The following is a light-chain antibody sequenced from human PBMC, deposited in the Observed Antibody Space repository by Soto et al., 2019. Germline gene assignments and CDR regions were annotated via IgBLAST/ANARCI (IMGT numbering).Light chain of an antibody. CDR3: NSYTSRYAFV. V-gene: IGLV2-14*01. CDR2: EVN. Sequence: QSVLTQPASVSGSPGQSITISCTGTSSDVGGYNYVSWYQQHPGKAPKLMIYEVNNRPSEVSNRFSGSKSGNTASLTISGLQPEDEADYYCNSYTSRYAFVLGTGTKVIV. CDR1: SSDVGGYNY. J-gene: IGLJ1*01.